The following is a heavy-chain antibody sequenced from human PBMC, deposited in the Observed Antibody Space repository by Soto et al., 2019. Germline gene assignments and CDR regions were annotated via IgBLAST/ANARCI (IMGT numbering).Heavy chain of an antibody. V-gene: IGHV4-34*01. Sequence: QVQLQQWGAGLLKPSETLSLTCAVYGGSFSGYYWSWIRQPPGKGLEWIGEINHSGSTNYNPSLKSRVTTSVDTSKNQFSLKLSSVTAADTAVYYCARARKDYYGSGSFTVDYWGQGTLVTVSS. J-gene: IGHJ4*02. CDR2: INHSGST. D-gene: IGHD3-10*01. CDR1: GGSFSGYY. CDR3: ARARKDYYGSGSFTVDY.